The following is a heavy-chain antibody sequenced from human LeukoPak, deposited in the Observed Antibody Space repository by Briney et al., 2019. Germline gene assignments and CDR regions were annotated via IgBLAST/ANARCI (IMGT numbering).Heavy chain of an antibody. CDR2: ISNGGSTI. V-gene: IGHV3-48*03. CDR1: GYTFSSYE. J-gene: IGHJ4*02. Sequence: PGGSLRLSCAASGYTFSSYEMNWVRQAPGKGLEWVSYISNGGSTIYYADSVKGRFTISRDNAKNSLYLQMNSLRAEDTAVYYCARDGGYCSSPNCHIDYWGQGTLVTVSS. D-gene: IGHD2-2*01. CDR3: ARDGGYCSSPNCHIDY.